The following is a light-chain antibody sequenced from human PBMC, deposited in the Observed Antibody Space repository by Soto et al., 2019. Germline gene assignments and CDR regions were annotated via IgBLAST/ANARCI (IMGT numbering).Light chain of an antibody. CDR2: DDN. V-gene: IGLV1-51*01. CDR1: SSNIGGNS. Sequence: QSVMTQPPSVSAAPGQKVTISCCGSSSNIGGNSVSWYQQLPGTAPKLLIYDDNKRPSAIPDRFSVSKSGTSATQGITGFQTGDEADYYCGSWDSRLSAYVFGTGPKLTVL. J-gene: IGLJ1*01. CDR3: GSWDSRLSAYV.